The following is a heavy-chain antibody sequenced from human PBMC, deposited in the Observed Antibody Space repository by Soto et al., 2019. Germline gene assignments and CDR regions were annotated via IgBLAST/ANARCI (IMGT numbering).Heavy chain of an antibody. J-gene: IGHJ4*02. CDR2: IYYSGST. Sequence: SETLSLTCDVFGFSISSNNWWGWIRQPPGKGLEWIGDIYYSGSTRYNPSLKSRVTMSVDKARDQFSLTLNSVTAMDTAVYYCARKETKPAHFWNWGQGILVTVSS. D-gene: IGHD3-3*02. CDR1: GFSISSNNW. V-gene: IGHV4-28*06. CDR3: ARKETKPAHFWN.